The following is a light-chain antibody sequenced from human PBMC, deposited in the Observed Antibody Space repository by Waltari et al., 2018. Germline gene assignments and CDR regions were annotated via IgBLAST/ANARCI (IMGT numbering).Light chain of an antibody. CDR1: SGSVSSTSY. Sequence: QTVVTQESSLSVSPGGAVTLTCVLSSGSVSSTSYVSWYQQRPGQTPRTLVYKTNIRSSGVPDLFSGSSLGNKAALIITGAQSDDECNYYCLVYLGSGIWVFGGGTKLTVL. V-gene: IGLV8-61*01. J-gene: IGLJ3*02. CDR3: LVYLGSGIWV. CDR2: KTN.